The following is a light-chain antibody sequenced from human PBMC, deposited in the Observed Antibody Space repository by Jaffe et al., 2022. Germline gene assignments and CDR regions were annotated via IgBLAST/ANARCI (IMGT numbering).Light chain of an antibody. V-gene: IGLV2-11*01. Sequence: QSALTQPASVSGSPGQSITISCTGTSSDVGGYNYVSWYQQHPGKAPKLMIYDVSQRPSGVPDRFSGSKSGNTASLTISGLQAEDESDYYCCSYAGSYTYWVFGGGTKLTVL. CDR1: SSDVGGYNY. CDR2: DVS. J-gene: IGLJ3*02. CDR3: CSYAGSYTYWV.